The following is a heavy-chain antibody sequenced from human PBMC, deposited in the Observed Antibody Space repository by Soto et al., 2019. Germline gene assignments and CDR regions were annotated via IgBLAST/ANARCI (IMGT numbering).Heavy chain of an antibody. CDR2: ILNDGSNR. CDR3: ARDDEYSGNGMDV. D-gene: IGHD3-10*01. J-gene: IGHJ6*02. V-gene: IGHV3-33*01. Sequence: QVQLVESGGGVVQPGRSLRLSCAASGFTFSNYGMHWVRQAPGKGLEWVAVILNDGSNRYHADYVKHRFTIARDNSKNTLYLQMNSLRAEDTAVYYCARDDEYSGNGMDVWGQGTKVTVS. CDR1: GFTFSNYG.